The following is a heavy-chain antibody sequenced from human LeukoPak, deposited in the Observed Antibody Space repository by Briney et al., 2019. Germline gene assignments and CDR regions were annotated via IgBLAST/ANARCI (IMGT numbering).Heavy chain of an antibody. V-gene: IGHV3-66*01. J-gene: IGHJ3*02. CDR3: ASRTTVTTEDAFDI. D-gene: IGHD4-17*01. CDR1: GFSVSTNY. Sequence: GGSLRLSCAASGFSVSTNYVSWVRQAPGKGLEWVSVIYSGGSSDYAGSVKGRFTISRDNSRNTLYLQMNSLRAEDTAVYYCASRTTVTTEDAFDIWGQGTMVTVSS. CDR2: IYSGGSS.